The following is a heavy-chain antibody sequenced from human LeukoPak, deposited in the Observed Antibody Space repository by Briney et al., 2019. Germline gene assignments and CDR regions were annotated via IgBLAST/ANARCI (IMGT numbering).Heavy chain of an antibody. V-gene: IGHV3-21*01. CDR1: GFTFSSYS. Sequence: GGSLRLSCAASGFTFSSYSMNWVRQAPGKGLEWVSSISNDGKYIYYADSVKGRFTISRDNAKSSLYLQMNSLRAEDTAVYYCAGVRRYFDTSGYQVFWFDPWGQGTRVTVSS. J-gene: IGHJ5*02. CDR3: AGVRRYFDTSGYQVFWFDP. D-gene: IGHD3-22*01. CDR2: ISNDGKYI.